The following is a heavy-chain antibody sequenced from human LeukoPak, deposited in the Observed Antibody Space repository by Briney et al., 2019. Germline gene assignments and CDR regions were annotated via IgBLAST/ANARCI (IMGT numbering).Heavy chain of an antibody. CDR3: ARNNPRSRDGYNLDY. Sequence: PSETLSLTCAVYGGSFSGYYWSWIRQPPGKGLEWIGEINHSGSTNYNPSLKSRVTISVDTSKNQFSLKLSSVTAADTAVYYCARNNPRSRDGYNLDYWGQGTLVTVSS. CDR2: INHSGST. D-gene: IGHD5-24*01. J-gene: IGHJ4*02. CDR1: GGSFSGYY. V-gene: IGHV4-34*01.